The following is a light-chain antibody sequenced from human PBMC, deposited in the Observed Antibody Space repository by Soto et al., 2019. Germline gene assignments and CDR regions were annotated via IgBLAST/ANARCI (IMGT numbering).Light chain of an antibody. Sequence: EIVLTQSPATLSLSPGDRATLSCRASQSVGATLGWYQQKRGQPPRLLIYDVSNRATAIPARLSGSGSGTDFTLTISSLEPEDFAVYYCQHRNNWPLTFGGGTKVEIK. CDR1: QSVGAT. CDR3: QHRNNWPLT. CDR2: DVS. J-gene: IGKJ4*01. V-gene: IGKV3-11*01.